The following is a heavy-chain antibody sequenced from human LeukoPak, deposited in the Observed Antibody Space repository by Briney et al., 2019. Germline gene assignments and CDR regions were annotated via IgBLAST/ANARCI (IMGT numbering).Heavy chain of an antibody. Sequence: PSETLSLTCAVYGGSFSGYYWSWIRQPPGKGLEWIGRIYTSGSTNYNPSLKSRVSMSLDTSKNQLSLKLSSVTAADTAVYYCARSRTMVRGTLGYWGQGTLVTVSS. V-gene: IGHV4-59*10. D-gene: IGHD3-10*01. CDR1: GGSFSGYY. CDR2: IYTSGST. CDR3: ARSRTMVRGTLGY. J-gene: IGHJ4*02.